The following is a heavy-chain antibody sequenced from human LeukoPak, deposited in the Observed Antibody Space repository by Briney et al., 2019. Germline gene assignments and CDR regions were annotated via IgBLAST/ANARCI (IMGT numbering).Heavy chain of an antibody. V-gene: IGHV4-34*01. CDR2: INHSGGA. D-gene: IGHD4-17*01. J-gene: IGHJ6*03. Sequence: PSETLSLTCAVYGGSFSGHYWSWIRQPPGKGLEWIGEINHSGGANYNPSLKSRVTMSVDTSKNQFSLNLTSVTAADTAVYYCARYGTYYYCYYMDVWGKGTTVTVSS. CDR3: ARYGTYYYCYYMDV. CDR1: GGSFSGHY.